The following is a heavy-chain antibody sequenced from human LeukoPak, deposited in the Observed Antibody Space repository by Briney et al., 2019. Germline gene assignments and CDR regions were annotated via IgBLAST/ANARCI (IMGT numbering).Heavy chain of an antibody. Sequence: PGRSLRLSCAASGFTFSSYGMHWVRQAPGKGLEWVAVISYDGSNKYYADSVKGRFTISRDNSKNTLYLQMNSLRAEDTAVYYCARAVEQGAFDIWGQGTMVTVSS. J-gene: IGHJ3*02. CDR1: GFTFSSYG. CDR3: ARAVEQGAFDI. CDR2: ISYDGSNK. D-gene: IGHD1/OR15-1a*01. V-gene: IGHV3-30*03.